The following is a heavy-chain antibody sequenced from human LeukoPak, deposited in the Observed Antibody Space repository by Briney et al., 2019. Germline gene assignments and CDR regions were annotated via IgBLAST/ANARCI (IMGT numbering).Heavy chain of an antibody. J-gene: IGHJ5*02. CDR2: INHSGSS. CDR1: GGSFSAYY. D-gene: IGHD2-2*01. Sequence: PSETLSLTCAVYGGSFSAYYWSWIRQPPQKGLEWIGEINHSGSSNYTPSLKSRVTISVDTSKNQFSLTLSSVTAADTAVYYCAGRDGDIVVVPGTITVPRFDPWGQGTLVTVTS. CDR3: AGRDGDIVVVPGTITVPRFDP. V-gene: IGHV4-34*01.